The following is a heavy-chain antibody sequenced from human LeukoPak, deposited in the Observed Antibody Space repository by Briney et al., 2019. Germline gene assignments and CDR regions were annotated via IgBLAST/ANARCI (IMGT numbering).Heavy chain of an antibody. Sequence: GRSLRLSCAASGFTFSSYAMHWVRQAPGKGLEWVAVISYDGSNKYYADSVKGRFTISRDNSKNTLYLQMNSLRAEDTAVYYCARDLFGIAVAGRGAYFQHWGQGTLVTVSS. V-gene: IGHV3-30-3*01. CDR1: GFTFSSYA. D-gene: IGHD6-19*01. CDR2: ISYDGSNK. J-gene: IGHJ1*01. CDR3: ARDLFGIAVAGRGAYFQH.